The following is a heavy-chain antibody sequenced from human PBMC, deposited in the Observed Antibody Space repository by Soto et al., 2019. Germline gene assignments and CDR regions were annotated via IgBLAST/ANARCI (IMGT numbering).Heavy chain of an antibody. CDR3: ARSVELREYYYYYMDV. CDR2: IYSGGST. Sequence: GGSLTLSWAASGCPFSSYAMILIRQAPGKGLEWVSVIYSGGSTYYADSVKGRFTISRDNSKNTLYLQMNSLRAEDTAVYYCARSVELREYYYYYMDVWGKGTTVTVSS. J-gene: IGHJ6*03. D-gene: IGHD1-7*01. V-gene: IGHV3-66*01. CDR1: GCPFSSYA.